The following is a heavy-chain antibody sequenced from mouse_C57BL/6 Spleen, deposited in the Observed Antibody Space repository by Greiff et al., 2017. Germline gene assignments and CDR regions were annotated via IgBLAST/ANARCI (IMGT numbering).Heavy chain of an antibody. CDR1: GYTFTSYW. CDR3: ARLTTVVEYAMDY. D-gene: IGHD1-1*01. J-gene: IGHJ4*01. Sequence: VQLQQPGAELVMPGASVKLSCKASGYTFTSYWMHWVKQRPGQGLEWIGEIDPSASYTNYNQKFKGKSTLTVDKSSSTAYMQLSSLTSEDSAVYYCARLTTVVEYAMDYWGQGTSVTVSS. V-gene: IGHV1-69*01. CDR2: IDPSASYT.